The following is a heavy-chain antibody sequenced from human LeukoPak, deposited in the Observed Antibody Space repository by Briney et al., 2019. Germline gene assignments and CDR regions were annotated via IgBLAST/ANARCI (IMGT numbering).Heavy chain of an antibody. V-gene: IGHV4-39*01. D-gene: IGHD3-10*01. CDR1: GGSISSSSYY. J-gene: IGHJ4*02. CDR3: ARLVTMVRGVIPS. Sequence: SETLSLTCTVSGGSISSSSYYWGWIRQPPGKGLEWIGSIYYSGSTYYNPSLKSRVTISVDTSKNQFSLKLSSVTAADTAVYYCARLVTMVRGVIPSWGQGILVTVSS. CDR2: IYYSGST.